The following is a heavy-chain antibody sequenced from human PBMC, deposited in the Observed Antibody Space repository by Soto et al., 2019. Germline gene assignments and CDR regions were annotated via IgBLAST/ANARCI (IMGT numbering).Heavy chain of an antibody. CDR1: GFTFSSYA. Sequence: QVQLVESGGGVVQPGRSLRLSCAASGFTFSSYAMHWVRQAPGKGLEWVAVISYDGSNKYYADSVKGRFTISRDNSKNTLYLQMNSLRAEDTAVYYCARDLQRDGYNNPNYSYYGMDDWGQGTTVTVSS. CDR2: ISYDGSNK. V-gene: IGHV3-30-3*01. D-gene: IGHD5-12*01. CDR3: ARDLQRDGYNNPNYSYYGMDD. J-gene: IGHJ6*02.